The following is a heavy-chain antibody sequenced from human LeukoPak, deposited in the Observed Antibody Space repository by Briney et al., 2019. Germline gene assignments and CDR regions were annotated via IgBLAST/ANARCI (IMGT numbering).Heavy chain of an antibody. Sequence: GGSLRLSCAASGFTFSSYAMSWVRQAPGKGLEWVSAISGSGGSTYYADSVKGRFTISRDNSKNTLYLQMNSLRAEDTAVYYCVPKVPSYYYGSGGYAEAPFDYWGQGTLVTVSS. CDR1: GFTFSSYA. CDR3: VPKVPSYYYGSGGYAEAPFDY. J-gene: IGHJ4*02. CDR2: ISGSGGST. V-gene: IGHV3-23*01. D-gene: IGHD3-10*01.